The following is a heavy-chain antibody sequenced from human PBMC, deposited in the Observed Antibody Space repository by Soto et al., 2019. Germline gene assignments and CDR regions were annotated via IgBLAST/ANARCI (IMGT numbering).Heavy chain of an antibody. J-gene: IGHJ4*02. D-gene: IGHD2-2*01. CDR3: ARDADLVPAAKPFDY. CDR1: GYTFTSYG. Sequence: GASVKVSCKASGYTFTSYGISWVRQAPGQGLEWMGWISAYNGNTNYAQKLQGRVTMTTDTSTSTAYMELRSLRSDDTAVYYCARDADLVPAAKPFDYWGQGTLVTAPQ. CDR2: ISAYNGNT. V-gene: IGHV1-18*01.